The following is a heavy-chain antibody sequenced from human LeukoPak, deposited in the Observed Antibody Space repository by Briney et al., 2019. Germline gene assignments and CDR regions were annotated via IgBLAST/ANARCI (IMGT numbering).Heavy chain of an antibody. CDR3: ARGSKAAPGTFDY. Sequence: SETLSLTCTVSGGSISSYYWSWIRQPPGKGLEWIGYIYYTGSTDYNPSLKSRVAISVDTSKNQFSLKLSSVTAADTAVYYYARGSKAAPGTFDYWGQGTLVTVSS. CDR2: IYYTGST. D-gene: IGHD6-13*01. J-gene: IGHJ4*02. V-gene: IGHV4-59*01. CDR1: GGSISSYY.